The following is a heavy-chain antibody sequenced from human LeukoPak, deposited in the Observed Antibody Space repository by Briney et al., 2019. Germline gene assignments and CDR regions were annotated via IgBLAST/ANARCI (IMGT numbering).Heavy chain of an antibody. CDR1: GGSISSYY. J-gene: IGHJ4*02. D-gene: IGHD2-2*03. CDR2: IYTSGST. V-gene: IGHV4-4*07. Sequence: SETLSLTCTVSGGSISSYYWSWIRQPPGKGLEWIGRIYTSGSTNYNPSLKSRVTMSVDTSKNQFSLKLSSVTAADTAVYYCARDGYCSSTSCYTGVDYWGQGTLVTVSS. CDR3: ARDGYCSSTSCYTGVDY.